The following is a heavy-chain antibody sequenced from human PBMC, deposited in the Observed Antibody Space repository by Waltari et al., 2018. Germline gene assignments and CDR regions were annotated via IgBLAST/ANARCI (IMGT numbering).Heavy chain of an antibody. D-gene: IGHD1-26*01. V-gene: IGHV4-34*01. CDR1: GGSFSCYY. Sequence: VQLQQWGAGLLKPSETLSLTCAVYGGSFSCYYWIWMRQPPGKGLEWIGEINHSGRVTYNPTTKSRLTFPVGTSKNQSAPTLTYVTDGDTAVYYRAIAYSGRCWNGVWYFDYWGQGTPVTVSS. CDR3: AIAYSGRCWNGVWYFDY. CDR2: INHSGRV. J-gene: IGHJ4*02.